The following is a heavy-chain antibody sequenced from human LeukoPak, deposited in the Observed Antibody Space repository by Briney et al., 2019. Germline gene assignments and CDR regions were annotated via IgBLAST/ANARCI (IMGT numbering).Heavy chain of an antibody. CDR1: GGTFSSYA. CDR2: IIPIFGTA. J-gene: IGHJ4*02. V-gene: IGHV1-69*06. Sequence: SVKVSCKASGGTFSSYAISWVRQAPGQGLEWMGGIIPIFGTANYAQKFQGRVTITADKSTSTAYMELSRLRSEDTAVYYCATLWFGEYAFDYWGEGTLVTVSS. CDR3: ATLWFGEYAFDY. D-gene: IGHD3-10*01.